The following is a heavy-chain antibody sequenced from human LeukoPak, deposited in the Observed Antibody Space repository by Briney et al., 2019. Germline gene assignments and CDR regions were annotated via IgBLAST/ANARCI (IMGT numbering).Heavy chain of an antibody. J-gene: IGHJ6*03. V-gene: IGHV3-9*03. D-gene: IGHD6-19*01. CDR1: GFTFDDYA. CDR2: ISWSSGNI. Sequence: GRSLRLSCAASGFTFDDYAMHWVRQAPGKGLEWVSGISWSSGNIGYADSVKGRFTISRDNAQNSLYLQMNSLRPEDMAFYYCAKDRASAWNSYYYIDVWGKGTTVTVSS. CDR3: AKDRASAWNSYYYIDV.